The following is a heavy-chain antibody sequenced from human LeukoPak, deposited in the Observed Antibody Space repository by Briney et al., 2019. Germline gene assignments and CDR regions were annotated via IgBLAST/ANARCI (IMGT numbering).Heavy chain of an antibody. V-gene: IGHV3-23*01. D-gene: IGHD4-17*01. Sequence: QAGGSLRLSCGASGFIFSNYAMSWVRQAPGKGLEWVSGISGSGDTTNYADSVKGRFTISRDNSKNTLSLQMNSLRDEDTAVYYCANKGGYGASDYWGQGTLVTVSS. CDR1: GFIFSNYA. CDR3: ANKGGYGASDY. J-gene: IGHJ4*02. CDR2: ISGSGDTT.